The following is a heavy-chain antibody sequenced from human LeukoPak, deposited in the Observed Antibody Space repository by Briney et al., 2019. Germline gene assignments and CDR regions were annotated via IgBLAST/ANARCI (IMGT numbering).Heavy chain of an antibody. V-gene: IGHV3-23*01. Sequence: PGGSLRLSCAAPGFTLSSYGMSWIRQAPRKGLGWVSADGAGGGGPYYADFVNGRFTMSRDNYENMLYLQMDSLRVEDTAVYYCAKEDVGAAPDYWGQGTLVTVSS. D-gene: IGHD2-15*01. CDR1: GFTLSSYG. CDR2: DGAGGGGP. CDR3: AKEDVGAAPDY. J-gene: IGHJ4*02.